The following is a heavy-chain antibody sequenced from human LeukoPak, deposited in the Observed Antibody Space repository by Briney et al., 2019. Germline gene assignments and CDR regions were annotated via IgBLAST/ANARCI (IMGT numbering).Heavy chain of an antibody. CDR3: ARVFGGSSNPNFDY. D-gene: IGHD1-26*01. V-gene: IGHV3-53*01. Sequence: GGSLRPFRAASAFTVSSNYMSWVRQPPGRGLGWVSVIYSGGSTYYADSVKGRFTISRDNSKNTLYIQMNSLRAEDTAVYYCARVFGGSSNPNFDYWGQGTLVTVSS. CDR2: IYSGGST. CDR1: AFTVSSNY. J-gene: IGHJ4*02.